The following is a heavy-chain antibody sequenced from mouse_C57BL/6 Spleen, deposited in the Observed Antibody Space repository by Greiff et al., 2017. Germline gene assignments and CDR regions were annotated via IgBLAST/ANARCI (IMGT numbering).Heavy chain of an antibody. CDR1: GYTFTNYW. J-gene: IGHJ2*01. Sequence: VQLQQSGAELVRPGTSVKMSCKASGYTFTNYWIGWAKQRPGHGLEWIGDIYPGGGYTNYNEKFKGKATLTADKSSSTAYMQFSSLTSEDSAIYYCARYGPPYYFDCWGQGTTLTVSS. CDR3: ARYGPPYYFDC. V-gene: IGHV1-63*01. D-gene: IGHD1-1*01. CDR2: IYPGGGYT.